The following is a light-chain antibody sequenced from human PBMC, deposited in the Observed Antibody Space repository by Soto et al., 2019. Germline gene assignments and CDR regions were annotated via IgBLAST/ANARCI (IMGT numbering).Light chain of an antibody. Sequence: DIVMTQSPDFLAVSLGERATINCKSSQSVLYSSNNKNYLAWYQQKPGQPPKLLIYWASTRESGVPDRFSGSGSGTDFTLTISSLQAEDVAVYYCQQYYSTSYTFGQGTKVDIK. CDR3: QQYYSTSYT. CDR1: QSVLYSSNNKNY. CDR2: WAS. J-gene: IGKJ2*01. V-gene: IGKV4-1*01.